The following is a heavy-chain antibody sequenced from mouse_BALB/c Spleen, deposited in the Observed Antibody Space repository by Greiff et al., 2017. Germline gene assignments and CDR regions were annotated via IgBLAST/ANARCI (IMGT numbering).Heavy chain of an antibody. V-gene: IGHV5-17*02. J-gene: IGHJ4*01. CDR2: ISSGSSTI. Sequence: EVKLVESGGGLVQPGGSRKLSCAASGFTFSSFGMYWVRQAPEKGLEWVAYISSGSSTIYYADTVKGRFTISRDNPKNTLFLQMTSLRSEDTAMYYCARDAMDYWGQGTSVTVSS. CDR1: GFTFSSFG. CDR3: ARDAMDY.